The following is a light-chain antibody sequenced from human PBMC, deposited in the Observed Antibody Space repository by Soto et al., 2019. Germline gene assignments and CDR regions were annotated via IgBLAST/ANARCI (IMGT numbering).Light chain of an antibody. CDR1: TGAVTSGHY. CDR3: LLSYSGTNWV. V-gene: IGLV7-46*01. Sequence: QTVVTQEPSLTVSPGGTATLTCGSSTGAVTSGHYPYWFQQKPGQAPRTLIYDTTNKHSWTPARFSGSLLGGKAALTLAGAQTDDEADYYCLLSYSGTNWVFGGGTKVTVL. CDR2: DTT. J-gene: IGLJ3*02.